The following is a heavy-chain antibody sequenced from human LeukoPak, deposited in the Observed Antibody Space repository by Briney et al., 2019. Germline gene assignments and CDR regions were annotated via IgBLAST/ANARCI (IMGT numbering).Heavy chain of an antibody. J-gene: IGHJ4*02. CDR1: GGSISSYY. Sequence: PSETLSLTCTVSGGSISSYYWSWIRQPPGKGLEWIGYIYYSGTTNYNPSLKGRVTISVDTSKNQFSLKLSSVTAADAAVYYCARGVYIAAAQYGYWGQGTLVTVSS. D-gene: IGHD6-13*01. V-gene: IGHV4-59*01. CDR3: ARGVYIAAAQYGY. CDR2: IYYSGTT.